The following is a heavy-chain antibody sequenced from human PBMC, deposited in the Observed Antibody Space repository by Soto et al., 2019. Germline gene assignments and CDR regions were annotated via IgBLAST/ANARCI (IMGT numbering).Heavy chain of an antibody. CDR1: GGSISSGGYS. D-gene: IGHD3-3*01. V-gene: IGHV4-30-2*01. Sequence: QLQLQEFGSGLVKPSQTLSLTCAVSGGSISSGGYSWSWIRQPPGKGLEWIGYIYHSGSTYYNPSLKGRVTXSXDXXKNQFSLTLSSVTAADTAVYYCAAGAIFGVVPLDYWGQGTLVTVSS. CDR3: AAGAIFGVVPLDY. J-gene: IGHJ4*02. CDR2: IYHSGST.